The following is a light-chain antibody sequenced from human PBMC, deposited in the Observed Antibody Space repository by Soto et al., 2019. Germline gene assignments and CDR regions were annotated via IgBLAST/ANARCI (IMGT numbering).Light chain of an antibody. V-gene: IGKV3-15*01. CDR2: AAS. CDR3: HQYYYWRT. Sequence: EVILTQSPATLSVSPGESVTLSCRASQNVNHDLAWYQQKAGQAPRILIYAASVRAPGIPVRFSGSGSATEFTLTISSLESEDFEFYYCHQYYYWRTFGQGTKVEIK. CDR1: QNVNHD. J-gene: IGKJ1*01.